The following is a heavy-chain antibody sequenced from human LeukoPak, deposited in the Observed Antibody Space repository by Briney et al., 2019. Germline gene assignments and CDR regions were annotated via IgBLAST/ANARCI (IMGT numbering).Heavy chain of an antibody. J-gene: IGHJ4*02. V-gene: IGHV3-64*01. CDR2: ISSNGGGT. CDR1: GFIFSTYS. Sequence: GGSLRLSCAASGFIFSTYSMHWVRQAPGKGLEYVSAISSNGGGTYYANSVKGRFTISRDNSKNTLYLQMGSLRAEDTAVYYCARGPPMYSYGSSAYHYDYFEYWGQGTLVTVSS. CDR3: ARGPPMYSYGSSAYHYDYFEY. D-gene: IGHD3-22*01.